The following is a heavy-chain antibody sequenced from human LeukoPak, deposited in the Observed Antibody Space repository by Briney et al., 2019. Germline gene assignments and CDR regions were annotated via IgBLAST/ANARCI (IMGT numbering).Heavy chain of an antibody. CDR3: AKVAVSSWLVREGAFDI. CDR2: IYTSGST. D-gene: IGHD3-10*01. V-gene: IGHV4-4*07. CDR1: GGSISSYY. J-gene: IGHJ3*02. Sequence: SETLSLTCTVSGGSISSYYWSWIRQPAGKGLEWIGRIYTSGSTNYNPSLKSRVTISVDKSKNQSSLKLSSVTAADTAVYYCAKVAVSSWLVREGAFDIWGQGTMVTVSS.